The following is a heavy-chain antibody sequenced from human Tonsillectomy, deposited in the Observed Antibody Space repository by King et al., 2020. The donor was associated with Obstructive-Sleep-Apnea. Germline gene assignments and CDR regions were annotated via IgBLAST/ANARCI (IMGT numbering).Heavy chain of an antibody. D-gene: IGHD4-17*01. CDR3: TYSKGYGDAGYY. CDR1: GYTFTSYY. V-gene: IGHV1-46*01. CDR2: INPSGGST. Sequence: GQLVQSGAEVKKPGASVKVSCKASGYTFTSYYMHWVRQAPGQGLEWMGIINPSGGSTSYAQKFQGRVTMTRDTPTSTVYMELSSLRSEDTAVYYCTYSKGYGDAGYYWGQGTLVTVSS. J-gene: IGHJ4*02.